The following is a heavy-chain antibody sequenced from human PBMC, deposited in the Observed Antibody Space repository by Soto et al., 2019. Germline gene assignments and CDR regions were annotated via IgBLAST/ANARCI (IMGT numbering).Heavy chain of an antibody. V-gene: IGHV4-39*01. D-gene: IGHD1-26*01. Sequence: SETLSLTCSVSGDSINSDKYYWGWIRQPPGKGLEWIGSIYYSGSTYYNPSLKSRVTISVDTSKNQFSLKLSSVTAAGTAVYYCARWWELLNYFDYWGQGTLVTVSS. CDR3: ARWWELLNYFDY. CDR2: IYYSGST. J-gene: IGHJ4*02. CDR1: GDSINSDKYY.